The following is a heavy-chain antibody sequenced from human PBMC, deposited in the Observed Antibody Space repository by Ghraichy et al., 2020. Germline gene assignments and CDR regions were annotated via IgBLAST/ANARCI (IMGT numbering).Heavy chain of an antibody. J-gene: IGHJ4*02. CDR2: IHFTGTT. V-gene: IGHV4-59*08. D-gene: IGHD6-25*01. Sequence: GSLRLSCTVSGGSINNHFWTWIRQSPERGLKCIGYIHFTGTTNYNPSLRSRVTISLDTSKNQFSLKMTSVTAADTAIYYCARSGTSLDYWGRGTLVTVSS. CDR1: GGSINNHF. CDR3: ARSGTSLDY.